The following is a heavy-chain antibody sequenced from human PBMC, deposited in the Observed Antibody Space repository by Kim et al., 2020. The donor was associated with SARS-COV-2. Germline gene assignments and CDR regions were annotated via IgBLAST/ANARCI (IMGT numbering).Heavy chain of an antibody. CDR2: ISSSGSTI. D-gene: IGHD6-6*01. V-gene: IGHV3-11*01. J-gene: IGHJ3*02. Sequence: GGSLRLSCAASGFTFSDYYMSWIRQAPGKGLEWVSYISSSGSTIYYADSVKGRFTISRDNAKNSLYLQMNSLRAEDTAVYYCANHGGGIGDIAARLADDAFDSWGQGTMVTVSS. CDR3: ANHGGGIGDIAARLADDAFDS. CDR1: GFTFSDYY.